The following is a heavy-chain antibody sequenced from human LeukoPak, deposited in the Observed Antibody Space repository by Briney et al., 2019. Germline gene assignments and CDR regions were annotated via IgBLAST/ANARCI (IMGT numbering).Heavy chain of an antibody. V-gene: IGHV4-39*07. CDR1: GDSITSSSYY. CDR3: ARGDGYNFRGWFDP. D-gene: IGHD5-24*01. J-gene: IGHJ5*02. CDR2: LYYSGTT. Sequence: SETLSLTCAVSGDSITSSSYYWGWIRQPPGKGLEWIGSLYYSGTTYYNPSLKSRVTISVDRSKNQFSLKLSSVTAADTAVYYCARGDGYNFRGWFDPWGQGTLVTVSS.